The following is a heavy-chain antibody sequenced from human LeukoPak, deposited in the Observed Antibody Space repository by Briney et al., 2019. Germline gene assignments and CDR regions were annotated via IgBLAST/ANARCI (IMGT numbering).Heavy chain of an antibody. Sequence: HPGGSLRLSCAASGFTFSSYAMSWVRQAPGKGLEWVSALYSGGKTYYADSVKGRFTISTDNSKNTLYLQMNSLRAEDTAVYYCARQTSASTTFEYWGQGTLVTVSS. CDR3: ARQTSASTTFEY. J-gene: IGHJ4*02. CDR2: LYSGGKT. V-gene: IGHV3-23*01. CDR1: GFTFSSYA. D-gene: IGHD1-26*01.